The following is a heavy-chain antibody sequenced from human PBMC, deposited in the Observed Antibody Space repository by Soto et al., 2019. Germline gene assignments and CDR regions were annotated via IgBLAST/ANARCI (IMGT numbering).Heavy chain of an antibody. CDR1: GFTFSGSA. CDR3: TTTSKYPTVTTFYYYGMDV. J-gene: IGHJ6*02. CDR2: IRSKANSYAT. Sequence: GSLRLSCAASGFTFSGSAMHWVRQASGKGLEWVGRIRSKANSYATAYAASVKGRFTISRDDSKNTAYLQMNSLKTEDTAVYYCTTTSKYPTVTTFYYYGMDVWGQGT. V-gene: IGHV3-73*01. D-gene: IGHD4-4*01.